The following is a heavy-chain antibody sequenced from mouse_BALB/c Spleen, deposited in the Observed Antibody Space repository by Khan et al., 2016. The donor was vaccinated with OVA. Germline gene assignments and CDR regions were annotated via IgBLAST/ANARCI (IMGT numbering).Heavy chain of an antibody. V-gene: IGHV3-2*02. D-gene: IGHD4-1*01. J-gene: IGHJ2*01. CDR2: ISYSGNT. Sequence: EVKLVESGPGLVKPSQSLSLTCTVTGYSITSDYAWNWIRQFPGNELEWMGFISYSGNTNYNPSLKSRISITRDTSENQFFLQLNSVTTEDTATYYCARISGGDFDYWGQGTTLTVSS. CDR1: GYSITSDYA. CDR3: ARISGGDFDY.